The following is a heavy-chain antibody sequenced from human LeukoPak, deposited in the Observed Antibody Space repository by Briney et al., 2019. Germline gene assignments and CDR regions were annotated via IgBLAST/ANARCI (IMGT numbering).Heavy chain of an antibody. Sequence: SETLSLTCSVSGGSITSGGYYWAWIRQPPGKGLEWVGSIYYSGSTYYNPSLKSRVTISVDTSKNQFSLKLSSVTAADTAVYYCARERNLGYYYYMDVWGKGTTVTISS. CDR1: GGSITSGGYY. CDR2: IYYSGST. CDR3: ARERNLGYYYYMDV. V-gene: IGHV4-39*07. J-gene: IGHJ6*03. D-gene: IGHD3-16*01.